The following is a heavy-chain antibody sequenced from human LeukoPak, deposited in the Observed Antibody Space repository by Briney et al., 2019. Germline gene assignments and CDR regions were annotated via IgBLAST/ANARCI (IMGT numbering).Heavy chain of an antibody. D-gene: IGHD2-15*01. V-gene: IGHV3-23*01. Sequence: GGSLRLSCAASGFTFSSYAMSWVRQAPGKGLEWVSAISGSGGSTYYADSVKGRFTISRDNSKNTLYLQMNSLRAEDTAVYYCAKLQPSRYCSGGSCWAQNAFDIWGQGTMVTVSS. CDR2: ISGSGGST. CDR1: GFTFSSYA. CDR3: AKLQPSRYCSGGSCWAQNAFDI. J-gene: IGHJ3*02.